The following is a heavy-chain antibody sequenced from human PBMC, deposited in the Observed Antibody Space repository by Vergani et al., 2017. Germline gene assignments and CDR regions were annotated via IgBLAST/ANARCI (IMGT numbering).Heavy chain of an antibody. V-gene: IGHV1-69*08. Sequence: QVQLVQSGAEVKKPGSSVKVSCKVSGGTFSSYTISWVRQAPGQGLEWMGRIIPILGIANYAQKFQGRVTITADKSTSTAYMELSSLRSEDTAVYYCAREGNCSGGSCYGYWGQGTLVTVSS. CDR2: IIPILGIA. CDR3: AREGNCSGGSCYGY. J-gene: IGHJ4*02. D-gene: IGHD2-15*01. CDR1: GGTFSSYT.